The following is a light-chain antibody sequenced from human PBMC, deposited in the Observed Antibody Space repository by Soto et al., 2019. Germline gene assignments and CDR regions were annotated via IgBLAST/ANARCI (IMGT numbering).Light chain of an antibody. CDR3: QQYENWPRT. V-gene: IGKV3-15*01. CDR1: QNVHIN. CDR2: GVS. J-gene: IGKJ2*01. Sequence: ETVMTQSPATLSVSPGDTATLSCRSSQNVHINLAWYQQKPGQAPTLLIYGVSARATGVPARFSGAGSGTEFTLTIRSLQSADVAVYYCQQYENWPRTFGQGTKVAIQ.